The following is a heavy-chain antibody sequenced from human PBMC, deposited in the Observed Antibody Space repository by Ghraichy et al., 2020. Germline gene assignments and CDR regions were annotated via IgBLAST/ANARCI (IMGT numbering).Heavy chain of an antibody. Sequence: SETLSLTCSVSGGSISSSSYFWGWLRQPPGKGLEWIGSIYYTGSTYYTPSLKSRGTISVDTSKNQFSLRVNSVTAADTAVYYCVSYSSSSYYYGLDVWGQGTTVTVSS. CDR2: IYYTGST. V-gene: IGHV4-39*01. CDR1: GGSISSSSYF. J-gene: IGHJ6*02. CDR3: VSYSSSSYYYGLDV. D-gene: IGHD6-13*01.